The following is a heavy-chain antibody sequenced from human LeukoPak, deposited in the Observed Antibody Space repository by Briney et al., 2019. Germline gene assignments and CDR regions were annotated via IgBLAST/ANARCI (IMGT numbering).Heavy chain of an antibody. CDR2: ISWNSGAI. D-gene: IGHD3-22*01. Sequence: GRSLRLSCAVSGFTFDDYAMHWVRQAPGKGLEWISGISWNSGAIGYADSVKGRFTISRDNAKNSLYLQMNSLRTEDTAFYYCVKDLDSSGYYPDYWGQGTLVTVSS. J-gene: IGHJ4*02. V-gene: IGHV3-9*01. CDR1: GFTFDDYA. CDR3: VKDLDSSGYYPDY.